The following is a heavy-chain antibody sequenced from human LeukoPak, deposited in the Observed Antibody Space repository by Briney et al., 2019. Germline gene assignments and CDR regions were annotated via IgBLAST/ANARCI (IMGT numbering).Heavy chain of an antibody. J-gene: IGHJ4*02. CDR1: GYSFTNYY. Sequence: ASVRVSCKASGYSFTNYYMHWVRQAPGQGLEWMGMINPSGGSTTYAQKFQGRVTMTRDMSTSTVYMELSSLTSEDTAVYYCGGIGYGSGSYAIDYWGQGTLVTVSS. CDR3: GGIGYGSGSYAIDY. V-gene: IGHV1-46*01. CDR2: INPSGGST. D-gene: IGHD3-10*01.